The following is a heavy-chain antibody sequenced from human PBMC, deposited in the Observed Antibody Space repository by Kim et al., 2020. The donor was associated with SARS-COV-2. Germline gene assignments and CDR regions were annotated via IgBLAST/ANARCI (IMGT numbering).Heavy chain of an antibody. CDR3: ARGVPGYSGSSYFDD. CDR1: GGTFSSYP. D-gene: IGHD1-26*01. V-gene: IGHV1-69*04. J-gene: IGHJ4*02. CDR2: IIPILNMA. Sequence: SVKVSCKASGGTFSSYPIHWVRQAPGQGLEWMGRIIPILNMATYAQRFQGRVTISADKSRSTAFMELSSLTSEDTAIYYCARGVPGYSGSSYFDDWGQGTLVIVSS.